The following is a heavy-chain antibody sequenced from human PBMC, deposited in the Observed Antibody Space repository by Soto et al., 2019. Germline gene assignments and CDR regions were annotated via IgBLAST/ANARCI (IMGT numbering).Heavy chain of an antibody. CDR1: GFTFSSYA. Sequence: PGGSLRLSCAASGFTFSSYAMSWVRQAPGKGLEWVSAISGSGGSTYYADSVKGRFTISRDNSKNTLYLQMNSLRAEETAVYYCAKDLFTIFGVVISFDIWGQGTMVTVSS. V-gene: IGHV3-23*01. D-gene: IGHD3-3*01. CDR3: AKDLFTIFGVVISFDI. CDR2: ISGSGGST. J-gene: IGHJ3*02.